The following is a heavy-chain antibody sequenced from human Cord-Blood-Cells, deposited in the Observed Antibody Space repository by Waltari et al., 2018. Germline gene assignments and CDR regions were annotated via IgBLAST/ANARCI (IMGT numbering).Heavy chain of an antibody. CDR2: IYHGGRT. Sequence: QVQLQESGPGLVKPSETLSLTCAVSGYSISSGYYWGWIRQPPGKGLEWIGGIYHGGRTYYNPSLNGRVTIAVDTSKNQFSLKLSSVTAADTAVYYCARDTGPNAFDIWGQGTMVTVSS. V-gene: IGHV4-38-2*02. J-gene: IGHJ3*02. CDR3: ARDTGPNAFDI. CDR1: GYSISSGYY.